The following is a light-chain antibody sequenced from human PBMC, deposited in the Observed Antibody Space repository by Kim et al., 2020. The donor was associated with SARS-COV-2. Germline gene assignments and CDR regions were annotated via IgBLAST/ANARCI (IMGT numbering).Light chain of an antibody. CDR3: ATWDDSLSAV. V-gene: IGLV1-47*01. J-gene: IGLJ3*02. Sequence: PGQRLTHPGSGSSSNIGRNYVYWYQRLPGTAPKLLIYRNNQRPSGVPDRFSGSKSGTSASLAISGLRSEDEADYYCATWDDSLSAVFGGGTQLTVL. CDR2: RNN. CDR1: SSNIGRNY.